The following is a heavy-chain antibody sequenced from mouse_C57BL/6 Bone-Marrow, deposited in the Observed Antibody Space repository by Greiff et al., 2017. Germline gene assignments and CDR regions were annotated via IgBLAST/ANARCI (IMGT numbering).Heavy chain of an antibody. V-gene: IGHV1-85*01. CDR3: ARGATCAY. J-gene: IGHJ3*01. CDR2: IYPRDGST. Sequence: QVQLQQSGPELVKPGASVKLSCKASGYTFTSYDITWVKQRPGQGLEWIGWIYPRDGSTKYNEKFKGKATMTVDTASSTSYMELHRLTSEDSAVYFCARGATCAYWGQGTLVTVSA. CDR1: GYTFTSYD. D-gene: IGHD1-1*01.